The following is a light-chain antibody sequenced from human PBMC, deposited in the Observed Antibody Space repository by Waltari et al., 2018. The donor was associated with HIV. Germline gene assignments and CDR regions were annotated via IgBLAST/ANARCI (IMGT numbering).Light chain of an antibody. Sequence: EIVVTQSPATLSVSPGERATLSCRASQRVSSNLAWYQQKPGQAPRLLIYGASTRATGIPARFSGSGSGTEFTLTIGSLQSEDFAVYYCQQYNDWPPWTFGQGTKVEIK. CDR1: QRVSSN. V-gene: IGKV3-15*01. CDR3: QQYNDWPPWT. CDR2: GAS. J-gene: IGKJ1*01.